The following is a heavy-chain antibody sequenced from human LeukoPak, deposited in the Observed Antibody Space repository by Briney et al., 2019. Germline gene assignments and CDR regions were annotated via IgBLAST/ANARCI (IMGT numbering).Heavy chain of an antibody. D-gene: IGHD6-19*01. V-gene: IGHV1-18*01. Sequence: ASVKVSCKASGYTFTSYGISWVRQAPGQGLEWMGWISAYNGNTNYAQKLQGRVTMTTDTSTSTAYMELRSLRSDDTAVYYCARDPDSSGWYEVFDYWGQGTLVTVSS. CDR2: ISAYNGNT. J-gene: IGHJ4*02. CDR1: GYTFTSYG. CDR3: ARDPDSSGWYEVFDY.